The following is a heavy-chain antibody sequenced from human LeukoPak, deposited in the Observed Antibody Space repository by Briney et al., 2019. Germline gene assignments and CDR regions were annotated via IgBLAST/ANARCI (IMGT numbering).Heavy chain of an antibody. CDR3: ARHVEIYDSSGYYCFFDY. CDR2: ISSSGSTI. CDR1: GFTFSSYE. D-gene: IGHD3-22*01. V-gene: IGHV3-48*03. Sequence: GGSLRLSCAASGFTFSSYEMNWVRQAPGKGLEWVSYISSSGSTIYYADSVKGRFTISRDNAKNSLYLQMNSLRAEDTAVYYCARHVEIYDSSGYYCFFDYWGQGTLVTVSS. J-gene: IGHJ4*02.